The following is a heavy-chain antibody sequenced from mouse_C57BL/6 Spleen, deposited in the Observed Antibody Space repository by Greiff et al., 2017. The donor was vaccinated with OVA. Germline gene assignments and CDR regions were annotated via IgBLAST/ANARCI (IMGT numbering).Heavy chain of an antibody. CDR2: INPSNGGT. D-gene: IGHD2-4*01. J-gene: IGHJ1*03. CDR1: GYTFTSYW. Sequence: QVQLQQSGTDLVKPGASVKLSCKASGYTFTSYWMHWVKQRPGQGLEWIGNINPSNGGTNYNEKFKSKATLTVDKSSSTAYMQLSSLTSEDSAVYYCARSFYEYAWYFDVWGTGTTVTVSS. CDR3: ARSFYEYAWYFDV. V-gene: IGHV1-53*01.